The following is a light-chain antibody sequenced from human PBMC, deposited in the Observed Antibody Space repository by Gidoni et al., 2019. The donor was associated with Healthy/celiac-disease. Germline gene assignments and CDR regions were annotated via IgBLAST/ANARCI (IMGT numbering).Light chain of an antibody. J-gene: IGKJ1*01. V-gene: IGKV1-39*01. CDR2: AAT. Sequence: DIQMTQSPSSLSASVGDRVTITCRSSQSISSYLNWYQKKPGKAPKLLIYAATSLQSGVPSRFSGSGSGTDFPLTISSQQAEDFATYYCQQSYSTQTFGQGTKVEIK. CDR1: QSISSY. CDR3: QQSYSTQT.